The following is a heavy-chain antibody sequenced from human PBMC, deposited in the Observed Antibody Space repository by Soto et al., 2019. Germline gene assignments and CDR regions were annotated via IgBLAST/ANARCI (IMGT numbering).Heavy chain of an antibody. CDR3: AKVDRGSVAGPTRVDP. CDR2: TTGGAGLT. V-gene: IGHV3-23*01. D-gene: IGHD2-21*01. Sequence: EVQLLESGGGRVQPGGSLRLPCTASGFTLSSYAINWVRRAPGKGLEWVSATTGGAGLTYYADSVKGRFSVSSDSPGNTLCLQLNTLRPEDTAVNYCAKVDRGSVAGPTRVDPWGKGTLVTVSS. CDR1: GFTLSSYA. J-gene: IGHJ5*02.